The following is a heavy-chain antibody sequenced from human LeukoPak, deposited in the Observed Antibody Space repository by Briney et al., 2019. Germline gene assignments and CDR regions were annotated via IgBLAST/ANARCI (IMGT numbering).Heavy chain of an antibody. CDR2: IYTSGST. D-gene: IGHD3-16*02. J-gene: IGHJ5*02. Sequence: PSETLSLTCTVSGGSISSYYWSWIRQPAGKGLEWIGRIYTSGSTNYNPSLKSRVTMSVDTSKNQFSLKLSSVTAADTAVYYCARHTNYDYIWGSYRYWFDPWGQGTLVTVSS. CDR3: ARHTNYDYIWGSYRYWFDP. V-gene: IGHV4-4*07. CDR1: GGSISSYY.